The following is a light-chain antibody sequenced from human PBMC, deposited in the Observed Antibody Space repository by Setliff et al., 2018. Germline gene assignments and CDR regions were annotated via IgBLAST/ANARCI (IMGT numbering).Light chain of an antibody. V-gene: IGLV2-14*03. CDR2: GVS. J-gene: IGLJ1*01. CDR1: SSDVGSYDL. Sequence: QSGLTQPASVSGSPGQSITISCSGTSSDVGSYDLVSWYQQHPGKAPKLIIYGVSNRPSGVSSRFSGSKSGNTASLTISGLQTEDEADYYCTAYTSGTTYVFGTGTKVTVL. CDR3: TAYTSGTTYV.